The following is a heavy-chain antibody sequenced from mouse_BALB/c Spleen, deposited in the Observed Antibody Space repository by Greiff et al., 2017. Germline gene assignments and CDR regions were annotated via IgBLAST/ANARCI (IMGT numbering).Heavy chain of an antibody. J-gene: IGHJ4*01. CDR3: ARIPNGSSHDAMDY. CDR1: GFTFSSYA. Sequence: EVKVVESGGGLVKPGGSLKLSCAASGFTFSSYAMSWVRQSPEKRLEWVAEISSGGSYTYYPDTVTGRFTISRDNAKNTLYLEMSSLRSEDTAMYYCARIPNGSSHDAMDYWGQGTSVTVSS. V-gene: IGHV5-9-4*01. D-gene: IGHD1-1*01. CDR2: ISSGGSYT.